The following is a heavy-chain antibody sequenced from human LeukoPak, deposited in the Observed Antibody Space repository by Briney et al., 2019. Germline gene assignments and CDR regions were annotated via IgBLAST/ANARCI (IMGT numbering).Heavy chain of an antibody. CDR1: GFNIEGHN. CDR2: IQHDGGRK. CDR3: AKDFGSGRYAFDI. Sequence: GGPLNLLCAPSGFNIEGHNKHWVPEATEKGLEWVSFIQHDGGRKWYVDSVKGRFPISRDNYKNTLSLQMNDRRLKDKVVYYCAKDFGSGRYAFDIWGQGTIVTVSS. J-gene: IGHJ3*02. D-gene: IGHD1-14*01. V-gene: IGHV3-30*02.